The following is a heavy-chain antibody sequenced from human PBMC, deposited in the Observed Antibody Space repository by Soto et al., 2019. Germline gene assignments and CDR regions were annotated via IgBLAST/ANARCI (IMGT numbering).Heavy chain of an antibody. CDR3: AKDFPGELLPACFDP. D-gene: IGHD1-26*01. CDR1: GFTFSSYA. V-gene: IGHV3-23*01. Sequence: GGSLRLSCAASGFTFSSYAMSWVRQAPGKGLEWVSAISGSGGSTYYVDSVKGRFTISRDNSKNTLYLQMNSLRAEDTAEYYCAKDFPGELLPACFDPWGQGTLVTVSS. CDR2: ISGSGGST. J-gene: IGHJ5*02.